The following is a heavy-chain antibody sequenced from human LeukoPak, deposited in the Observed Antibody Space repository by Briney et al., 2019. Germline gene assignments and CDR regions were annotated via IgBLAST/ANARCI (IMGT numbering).Heavy chain of an antibody. CDR1: GFTFSSYD. V-gene: IGHV3-23*01. CDR2: ISGSGGTT. D-gene: IGHD4-23*01. Sequence: GGSLRLSYAASGFTFSSYDKSWVRQAPGKGLEWVSVISGSGGTTYYADSVKGRFTISRDNSKNTLYLQMNSLRAEDTAVYYCARELPSAVVTTANDYWGQGTLVTVSS. J-gene: IGHJ4*02. CDR3: ARELPSAVVTTANDY.